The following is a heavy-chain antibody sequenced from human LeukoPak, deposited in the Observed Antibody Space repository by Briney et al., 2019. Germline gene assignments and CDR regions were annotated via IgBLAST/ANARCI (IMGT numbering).Heavy chain of an antibody. CDR2: IKQDGSEK. CDR3: ARDRGIAVAGTFDY. J-gene: IGHJ4*02. V-gene: IGHV3-7*01. D-gene: IGHD6-19*01. CDR1: GFTFSSYW. Sequence: PGGSLRLSCAASGFTFSSYWMSWVRQAPGKGLEWVANIKQDGSEKYYVDSVKGRFTVSRDNAKNSLYLQMNSLRAEDTAVYYCARDRGIAVAGTFDYWDQGTLVTVSS.